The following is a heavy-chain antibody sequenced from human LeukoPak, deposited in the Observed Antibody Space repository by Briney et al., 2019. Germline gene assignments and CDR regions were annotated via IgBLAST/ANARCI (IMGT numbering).Heavy chain of an antibody. CDR2: IYSGGST. J-gene: IGHJ6*04. CDR1: GFTFSSYS. CDR3: ARDSSSWYWMDV. V-gene: IGHV3-66*01. Sequence: PGGSLRLSCATSGFTFSSYSMNWVRQAPGKGLEWVSVIYSGGSTYYADSVKGRFTISRDNSKNTLYLQMNSLRAEDTAVYYCARDSSSWYWMDVWGKGTTVTISS. D-gene: IGHD6-13*01.